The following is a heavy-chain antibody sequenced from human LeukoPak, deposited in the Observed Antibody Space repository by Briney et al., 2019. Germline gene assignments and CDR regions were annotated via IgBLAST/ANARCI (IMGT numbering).Heavy chain of an antibody. CDR3: ARGYCSSTSCYTAPFDP. J-gene: IGHJ5*02. CDR2: IYTSGST. D-gene: IGHD2-2*02. V-gene: IGHV4-4*09. CDR1: GGSISSYY. Sequence: TSETLSLTCTVSGGSISSYYWSWIRQPPGKGLEWIGYIYTSGSTNYNPSLKSRVTISVDTSKNQFSLKLSSVTAADTAVYYCARGYCSSTSCYTAPFDPWGQGTLVAVSS.